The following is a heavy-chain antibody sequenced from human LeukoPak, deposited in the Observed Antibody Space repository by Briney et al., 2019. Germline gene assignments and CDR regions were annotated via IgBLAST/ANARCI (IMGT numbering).Heavy chain of an antibody. CDR1: GYIFTSYG. Sequence: ASVKVSCKASGYIFTSYGISWVRQAPGQGLEWMGWINPNSGGTNYAQKFQGRVTMTRDTSISTAYMELSRLRSDDTAVYYCARGRVGAPNWFDPWGQGTLVTVSS. CDR3: ARGRVGAPNWFDP. J-gene: IGHJ5*02. CDR2: INPNSGGT. V-gene: IGHV1-2*02. D-gene: IGHD1-26*01.